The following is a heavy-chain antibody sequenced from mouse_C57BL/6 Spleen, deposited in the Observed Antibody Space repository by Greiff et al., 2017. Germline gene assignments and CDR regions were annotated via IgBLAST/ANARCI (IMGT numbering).Heavy chain of an antibody. CDR3: ARCYYDYDEVFDY. J-gene: IGHJ2*01. D-gene: IGHD2-4*01. CDR2: IHPNSGST. Sequence: QVQLQQPGAELVKPGASVKLSCKASGYTFTSYWMHWVKQRPGQGLEWIGMIHPNSGSTNYNEKFKSKATLTVDKSSSTAYMQLSSLTSEDSAVYVCARCYYDYDEVFDYWGQGTTLTVSS. V-gene: IGHV1-64*01. CDR1: GYTFTSYW.